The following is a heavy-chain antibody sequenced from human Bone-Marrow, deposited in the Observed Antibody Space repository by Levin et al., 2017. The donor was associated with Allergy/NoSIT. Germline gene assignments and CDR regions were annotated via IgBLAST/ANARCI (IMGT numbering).Heavy chain of an antibody. CDR3: ARQISSWYFDL. CDR1: GYSFTNYW. V-gene: IGHV5-51*01. Sequence: GESLKISCQGSGYSFTNYWIGWVRQMPGKGLEWMGAIYPTDSDTRYSPSFQGQVTITADKSIPTAYLQWSSLKASDTALYYCARQISSWYFDLWGRGTLVTVSS. CDR2: IYPTDSDT. J-gene: IGHJ2*01.